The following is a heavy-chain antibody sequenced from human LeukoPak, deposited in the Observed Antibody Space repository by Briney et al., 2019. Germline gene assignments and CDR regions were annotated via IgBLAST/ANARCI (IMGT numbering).Heavy chain of an antibody. V-gene: IGHV3-7*03. Sequence: PGGSLRLSCAASGFTFSSYWMSWVRQAPGKGLEWVANIKQDGSEEYYVDSVKGRFTISRDNAKNSLYLQMNSLRAEDTAVYYCARDLPSGSYYFSYWGQGTLVTVSS. CDR3: ARDLPSGSYYFSY. CDR2: IKQDGSEE. D-gene: IGHD1-26*01. CDR1: GFTFSSYW. J-gene: IGHJ4*02.